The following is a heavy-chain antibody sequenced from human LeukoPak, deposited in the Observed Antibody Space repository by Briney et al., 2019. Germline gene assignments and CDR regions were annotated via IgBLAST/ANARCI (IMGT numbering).Heavy chain of an antibody. Sequence: SETLSLTCTVSGGSISSYYWSWIRQPAGKGLEWIGRIYTSGSTNYNPSLKSRVTISVDTSKNQFSLKLSSVTAADTAVYYCARGIQWLVYYYYMDVWGKGTTVTISS. CDR3: ARGIQWLVYYYYMDV. J-gene: IGHJ6*03. CDR2: IYTSGST. D-gene: IGHD6-19*01. CDR1: GGSISSYY. V-gene: IGHV4-4*07.